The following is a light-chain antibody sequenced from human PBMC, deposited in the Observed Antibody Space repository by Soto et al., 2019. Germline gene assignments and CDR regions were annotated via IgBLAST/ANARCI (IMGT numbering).Light chain of an antibody. CDR3: SSHAGSNNVGV. CDR1: SSDIGGYNY. J-gene: IGLJ2*01. CDR2: EVT. Sequence: QSALTQPPSASGSPGQSVTISCTGTSSDIGGYNYVSWYQQHPGKAPKLMIYEVTKRPSGVPDRFSGSKSGNTASLTVSGLQAEDEAGYCCSSHAGSNNVGVFGGGTKLTVL. V-gene: IGLV2-8*01.